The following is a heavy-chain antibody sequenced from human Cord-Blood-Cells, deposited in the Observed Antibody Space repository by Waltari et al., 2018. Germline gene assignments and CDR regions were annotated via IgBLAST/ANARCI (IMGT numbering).Heavy chain of an antibody. D-gene: IGHD3-3*01. CDR3: AKEAGYDFWSGYSPDAFDI. CDR2: ISGSGGST. V-gene: IGHV3-23*04. Sequence: EVQLVESGGGLVQPGGSLRLSCAASGFTFSSYAMSWVRQALGRGLEWVSAISGSGGSTYYADSVKGRFTISRDNSKNTLYLQMNSLRAEDTAVYYCAKEAGYDFWSGYSPDAFDIWGQGTMVTVSS. J-gene: IGHJ3*02. CDR1: GFTFSSYA.